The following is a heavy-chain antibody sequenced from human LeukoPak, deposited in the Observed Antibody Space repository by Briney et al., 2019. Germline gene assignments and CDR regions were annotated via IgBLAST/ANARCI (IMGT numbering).Heavy chain of an antibody. CDR2: ISSSGSTI. J-gene: IGHJ4*02. CDR1: GFTFSDYY. D-gene: IGHD3-22*01. V-gene: IGHV3-11*01. CDR3: ARDRNYYDSSALNY. Sequence: RGSLRLSCAASGFTFSDYYMSWIRQAPGKGLEWVSYISSSGSTIYYADSVKGRFTISRDNAKNSLYLQMNSLRAEDTAVYYCARDRNYYDSSALNYWGQGTLVTVSS.